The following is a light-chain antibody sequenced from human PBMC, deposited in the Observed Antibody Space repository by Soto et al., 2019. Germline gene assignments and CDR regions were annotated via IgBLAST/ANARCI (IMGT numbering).Light chain of an antibody. CDR3: QQYYSTLWT. CDR2: WAS. CDR1: QNILYKSKNKNY. V-gene: IGKV4-1*01. J-gene: IGKJ1*01. Sequence: DIVMTQSPDSLGMSLGERATINCKSSQNILYKSKNKNYLAWYQQKPGQPPKLLIYWASTRESGVPDRFSGSGSGTDFTLTISSLQAEDVAVYYCQQYYSTLWTFGQGTKADIK.